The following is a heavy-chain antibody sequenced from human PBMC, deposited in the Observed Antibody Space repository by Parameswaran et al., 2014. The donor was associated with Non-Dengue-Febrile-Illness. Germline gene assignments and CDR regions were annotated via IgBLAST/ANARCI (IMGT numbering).Heavy chain of an antibody. CDR3: AKDGRTMVRGVIIRLHY. CDR2: ISGSGGST. Sequence: VRHGVQGRGLEWVSAISGSGGSTYYADSVKGRFTISRDNSKNTLYLQMNSLRAEDTAVYYCAKDGRTMVRGVIIRLHYWGQGTLVTVSS. J-gene: IGHJ4*02. D-gene: IGHD3-10*01. V-gene: IGHV3-23*01.